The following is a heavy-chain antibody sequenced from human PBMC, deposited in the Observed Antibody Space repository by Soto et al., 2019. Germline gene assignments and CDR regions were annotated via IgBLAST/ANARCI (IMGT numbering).Heavy chain of an antibody. CDR3: ARVETYYDFWSGYPSLNWFDP. V-gene: IGHV4-59*01. D-gene: IGHD3-3*01. Sequence: SETLSLTCTVSGCSISSYYWSWIRQPPGKGLEWIGYIYYSGSTNYNPSLKSRVTISVDTSKNQFSLKLSSVTAADTAVYYCARVETYYDFWSGYPSLNWFDPWGQGILVTVS. J-gene: IGHJ5*02. CDR1: GCSISSYY. CDR2: IYYSGST.